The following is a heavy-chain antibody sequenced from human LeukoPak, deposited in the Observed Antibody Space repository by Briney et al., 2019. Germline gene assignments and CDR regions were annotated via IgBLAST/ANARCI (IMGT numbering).Heavy chain of an antibody. J-gene: IGHJ5*02. CDR3: ARHNSGSIVVVTGWFDP. D-gene: IGHD3-22*01. CDR1: GGSISSSSYY. CDR2: IYYSGST. V-gene: IGHV4-39*01. Sequence: SETLSLTCTVSGGSISSSSYYWGWIRQPPGKGLEWIGSIYYSGSTYYNPSLKSRVTISVDTSKNQSSLKLSSVTAADTAVYHCARHNSGSIVVVTGWFDPWGQGTLVTVSS.